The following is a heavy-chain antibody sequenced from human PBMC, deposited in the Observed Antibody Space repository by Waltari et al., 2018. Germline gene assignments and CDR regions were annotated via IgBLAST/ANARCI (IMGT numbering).Heavy chain of an antibody. CDR3: ARERPRIAAAGTLDY. J-gene: IGHJ4*02. D-gene: IGHD6-13*01. Sequence: EVQLVESGGGLVQPGGSLRLSCAASGLTFSSYSMNWVRQAPGKGLEWVSYISSSSSTIYYADSVKGRFTISRDNAKNSLYLQMNSLRAEDTAVYYCARERPRIAAAGTLDYWGQGTLVTVSS. CDR2: ISSSSSTI. V-gene: IGHV3-48*04. CDR1: GLTFSSYS.